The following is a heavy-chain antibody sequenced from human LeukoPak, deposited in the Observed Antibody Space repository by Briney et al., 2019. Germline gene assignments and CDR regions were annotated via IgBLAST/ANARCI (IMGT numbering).Heavy chain of an antibody. J-gene: IGHJ6*02. V-gene: IGHV3-30*18. CDR2: ISYDGSNK. D-gene: IGHD3-22*01. CDR1: GFTFSSCG. CDR3: AKDQSRIVVVITYYYYYGMDV. Sequence: GGSLRLSCAASGFTFSSCGMHWVRQAPGKGLEWVAVISYDGSNKYYADSVKGRFTISRDNSKNTLYLQMNSLRAEDTAVYYCAKDQSRIVVVITYYYYYGMDVWGQGTTVTVSS.